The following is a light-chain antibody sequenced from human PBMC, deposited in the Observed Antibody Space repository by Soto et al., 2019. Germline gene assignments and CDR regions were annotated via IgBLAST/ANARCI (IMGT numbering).Light chain of an antibody. J-gene: IGKJ5*01. V-gene: IGKV1-39*01. Sequence: DIQMTQSPSSLSASVGYRFTITCRASQSISSYLNWYQQKPWKAPKLLIYAASSLQSGVPSRFSCSGSGTDFTLTIRSLQPEDFATYYCQQSYSTPPITFGQGTQLEIK. CDR1: QSISSY. CDR2: AAS. CDR3: QQSYSTPPIT.